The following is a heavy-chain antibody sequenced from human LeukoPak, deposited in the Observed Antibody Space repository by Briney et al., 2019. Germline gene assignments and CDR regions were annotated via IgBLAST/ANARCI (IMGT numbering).Heavy chain of an antibody. CDR1: GFSFDDYA. Sequence: GGSLRLSCAASGFSFDDYAMYWVRQAPGKGLEWVSGISYNSGTIGYADSVKGRFTISRDNAKNSLYLQMNSLRAEDTALYYCAKGIQTGYSFSMDVWGQGTTVTVSS. D-gene: IGHD5-18*01. CDR2: ISYNSGTI. CDR3: AKGIQTGYSFSMDV. J-gene: IGHJ6*02. V-gene: IGHV3-9*01.